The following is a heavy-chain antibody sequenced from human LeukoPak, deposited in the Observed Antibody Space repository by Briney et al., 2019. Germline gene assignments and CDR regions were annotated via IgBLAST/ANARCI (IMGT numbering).Heavy chain of an antibody. D-gene: IGHD3-22*01. CDR1: GFTFSSYE. CDR2: ISSSGSTI. Sequence: PGGSLRLSCAASGFTFSSYEMNWVRQAPGKGLEWVSYISSSGSTIYYADSVQGRFTISRDNAKNSLYLQMNSLRAEDTAVYYCARKDRSNGFDPWGQGTLVTVSS. V-gene: IGHV3-48*03. J-gene: IGHJ5*02. CDR3: ARKDRSNGFDP.